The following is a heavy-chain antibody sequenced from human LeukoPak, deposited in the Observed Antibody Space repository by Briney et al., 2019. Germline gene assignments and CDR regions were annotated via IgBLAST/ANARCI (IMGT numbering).Heavy chain of an antibody. CDR2: IYPKSGGT. CDR1: GYTFTDHY. CDR3: ARIAGSGSLNWLDP. V-gene: IGHV1-2*02. D-gene: IGHD3-10*01. J-gene: IGHJ5*02. Sequence: ASVKVSCKASGYTFTDHYIHWMRQAPGQGPEWMGWIYPKSGGTNSAQKFQGRVTLTRDTSISTTYMELSGLRSDDTAVYYCARIAGSGSLNWLDPWGQGTLVTVSS.